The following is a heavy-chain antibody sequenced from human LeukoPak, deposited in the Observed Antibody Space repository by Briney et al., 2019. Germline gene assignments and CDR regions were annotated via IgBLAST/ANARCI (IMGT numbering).Heavy chain of an antibody. V-gene: IGHV3-23*01. D-gene: IGHD2-2*01. Sequence: GGSLRLSCAASGFTFSSYAMSWVRQTPRKGLEWVSALSGSGGSTYYADSVKGRFTLSRDNSKNTLYLQMNSLRAEATAVYYCAKGGGYCSSTSYYRASDYWGQGTLVTVSS. CDR2: LSGSGGST. CDR1: GFTFSSYA. CDR3: AKGGGYCSSTSYYRASDY. J-gene: IGHJ4*02.